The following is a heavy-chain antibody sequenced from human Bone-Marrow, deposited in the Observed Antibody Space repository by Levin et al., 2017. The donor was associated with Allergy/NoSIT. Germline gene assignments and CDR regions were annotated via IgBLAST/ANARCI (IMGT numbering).Heavy chain of an antibody. Sequence: ASVKVSCKASGYTFTGYYMHWVRQAPGQGLEWMGWINPNSGGTNYAQKFQGRVTMTRDTSISTAYMELSRLRSDDTAVYYCANLAYCGGDCYSYHPFDYWGQGTLVTVSS. CDR3: ANLAYCGGDCYSYHPFDY. CDR2: INPNSGGT. V-gene: IGHV1-2*02. D-gene: IGHD2-21*02. J-gene: IGHJ4*02. CDR1: GYTFTGYY.